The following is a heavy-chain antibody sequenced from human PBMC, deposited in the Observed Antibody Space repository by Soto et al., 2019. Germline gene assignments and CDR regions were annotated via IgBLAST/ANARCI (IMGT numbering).Heavy chain of an antibody. CDR2: ISGSGGST. CDR1: GFTFSSYA. V-gene: IGHV3-23*01. J-gene: IGHJ4*02. D-gene: IGHD3-10*01. Sequence: GGSLRLSCAASGFTFSSYAMSWVRQAPGKGLEWVSAISGSGGSTYYADSVKGRFTISRDNSKNTLYLQMNSLRAEDTAVYYCAKIPLAGVRYGSGNPDGPDYWGQGMLVTVSS. CDR3: AKIPLAGVRYGSGNPDGPDY.